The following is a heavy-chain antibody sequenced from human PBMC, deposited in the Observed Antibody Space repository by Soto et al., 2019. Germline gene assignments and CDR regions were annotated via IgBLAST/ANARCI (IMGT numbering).Heavy chain of an antibody. Sequence: QVQLVESGGGVVQPGRSLRLSCAASGFTFSSYAMHWVRQAPGKGLEWVAVISYDGSNKYYADSVKGRFTISRDTSKNTLYLQMNSLRAEDTAVYYCARDQDFWSGYSEGYYYGMDVWGQGTTVTVSS. CDR2: ISYDGSNK. D-gene: IGHD3-3*01. CDR3: ARDQDFWSGYSEGYYYGMDV. J-gene: IGHJ6*02. V-gene: IGHV3-30-3*01. CDR1: GFTFSSYA.